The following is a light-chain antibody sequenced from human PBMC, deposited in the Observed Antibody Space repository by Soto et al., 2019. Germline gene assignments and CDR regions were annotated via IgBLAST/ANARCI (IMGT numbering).Light chain of an antibody. V-gene: IGKV3-15*01. CDR2: GAS. J-gene: IGKJ4*01. Sequence: EIVMTQSPATLSVSPGERATLSCRASQSVSSNLAWYQQKTGQAPRLLIYGASTRATGIPARFSGSGSGTEFSLTISSLQSEDFAVYYCQQYNNWSPLTFVGGTKVEIK. CDR1: QSVSSN. CDR3: QQYNNWSPLT.